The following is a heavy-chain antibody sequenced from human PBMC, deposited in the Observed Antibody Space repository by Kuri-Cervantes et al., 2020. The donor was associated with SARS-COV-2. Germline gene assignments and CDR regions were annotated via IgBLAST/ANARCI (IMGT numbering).Heavy chain of an antibody. CDR3: AREGYCSSVSCFLFDY. J-gene: IGHJ4*02. CDR1: GGSISSYY. CDR2: IYYSRST. Sequence: GSLRLSCTVSGGSISSYYWSWIRQPPGKGLEWIGYIYYSRSTNYNPSLKSRVTISVYTSKSQFSLKLNSVTAADTAVYYCAREGYCSSVSCFLFDYWGQGMLVTVSS. D-gene: IGHD2-2*01. V-gene: IGHV4-59*12.